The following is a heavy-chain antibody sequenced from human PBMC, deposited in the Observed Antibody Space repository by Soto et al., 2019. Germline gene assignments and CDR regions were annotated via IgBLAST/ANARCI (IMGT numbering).Heavy chain of an antibody. CDR1: GGTFSSYT. V-gene: IGHV1-69*02. CDR3: ARVRVTMVRGVDYYYYGMDV. Sequence: SVKVSCKASGGTFSSYTISWVRQAPGQGLEWMGRIIPILGIANYAQKFQGRVTITADKSTSTAYMELSSLRSEDTAVYYCARVRVTMVRGVDYYYYGMDVRGQRTTVTVS. J-gene: IGHJ6*02. D-gene: IGHD3-10*01. CDR2: IIPILGIA.